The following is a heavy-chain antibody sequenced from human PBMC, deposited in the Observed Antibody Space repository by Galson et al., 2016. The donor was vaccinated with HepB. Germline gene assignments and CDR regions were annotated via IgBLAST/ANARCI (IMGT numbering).Heavy chain of an antibody. V-gene: IGHV5-10-1*01. CDR1: GYSFTSYW. CDR3: ARRKGDYGDLGGMDV. D-gene: IGHD4-17*01. J-gene: IGHJ6*02. Sequence: QSGAEVKKPGESLRISCKGSGYSFTSYWINWVRQMPGKGLEWMGRTEPSDSYTTYSPSFQGHVTISADQSISTAYLQWSSLKASDTAIYYCARRKGDYGDLGGMDVWGQGTTVTVSS. CDR2: TEPSDSYT.